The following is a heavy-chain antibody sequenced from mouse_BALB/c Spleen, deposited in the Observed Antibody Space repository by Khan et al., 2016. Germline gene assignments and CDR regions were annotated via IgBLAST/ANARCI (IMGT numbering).Heavy chain of an antibody. CDR1: GYTFTTYT. CDR2: INPASNYS. CDR3: TRGDENNGY. Sequence: QVQLQQSGAELARPGASVKMSCKASGYTFTTYTMQWVKQRPGQGLEWIGYINPASNYSFYNQKFKDKATLTADRSSNTAYMQLSTLTSEDSAVYYCTRGDENNGYWGQGTLVTVSA. J-gene: IGHJ3*02. V-gene: IGHV1-4*01. D-gene: IGHD1-3*01.